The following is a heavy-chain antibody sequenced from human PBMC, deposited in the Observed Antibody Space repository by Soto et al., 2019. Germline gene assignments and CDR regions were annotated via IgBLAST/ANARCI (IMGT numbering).Heavy chain of an antibody. CDR1: GGSFSGYY. Sequence: SETLSLTCAVGGGSFSGYYWSWIRQPPGQGLEWIGDINHRGSTNYNPSLKSRVTISVDTSKNQFSLKLCSVTASDTALYFCATTNWNHNWFDPWGQGNLGTVSS. J-gene: IGHJ5*02. CDR3: ATTNWNHNWFDP. CDR2: INHRGST. D-gene: IGHD1-1*01. V-gene: IGHV4-34*01.